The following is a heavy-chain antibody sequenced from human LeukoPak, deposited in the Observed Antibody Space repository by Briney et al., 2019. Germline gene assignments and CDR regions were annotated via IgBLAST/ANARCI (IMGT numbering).Heavy chain of an antibody. CDR1: GYSFTSNY. V-gene: IGHV1-46*01. J-gene: IGHJ6*02. CDR2: IYPRDGST. D-gene: IGHD3-10*01. Sequence: ASVKVSCKASGYSFTSNYIHWVRQAPGQGLEWMGMIYPRDGSTSYAQKFQGRVTITADESTSTAYMELSSLRSEDTAVYYCARGPDYYGSGSYFSWYYYYGMDVWGQGTTVTVSS. CDR3: ARGPDYYGSGSYFSWYYYYGMDV.